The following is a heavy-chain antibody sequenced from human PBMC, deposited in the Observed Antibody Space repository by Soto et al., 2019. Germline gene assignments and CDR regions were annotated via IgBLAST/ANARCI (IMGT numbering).Heavy chain of an antibody. CDR1: GFTFSSYA. CDR3: ANYYDSSGPGAFDI. J-gene: IGHJ3*02. D-gene: IGHD3-22*01. CDR2: ISGSGGST. V-gene: IGHV3-23*01. Sequence: LRLSCAASGFTFSSYAMRWVRQAPGKGLEWVSAISGSGGSTYYADSVKGRFTISRDNSKNTLYLQMNSLRAEDTAVYYCANYYDSSGPGAFDIWGQGTRVTVSS.